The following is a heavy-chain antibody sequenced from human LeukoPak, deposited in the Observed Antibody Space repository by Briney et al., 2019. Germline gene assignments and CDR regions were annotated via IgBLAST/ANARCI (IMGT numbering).Heavy chain of an antibody. CDR2: IKQDGSEK. D-gene: IGHD3-3*01. CDR1: GFTFSSYW. V-gene: IGHV3-7*01. J-gene: IGHJ6*03. CDR3: ARDQQYYDFWSGYSNYYYYMDV. Sequence: GGSLRLSCAASGFTFSSYWMSWVRQAPGKGLEWVANIKQDGSEKYYVDSVKGRFTISRDNAKNSLYLQMNSLRAEDTAVYYCARDQQYYDFWSGYSNYYYYMDVWGKGTTVTVSS.